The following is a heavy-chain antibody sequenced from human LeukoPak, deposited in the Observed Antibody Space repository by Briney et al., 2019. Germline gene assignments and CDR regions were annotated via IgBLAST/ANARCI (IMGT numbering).Heavy chain of an antibody. V-gene: IGHV5-51*01. D-gene: IGHD3-22*01. CDR1: GYKFTNYW. J-gene: IGHJ4*02. Sequence: GESLKISCKASGYKFTNYWIGWVRQMPGKGLEWMTIIYPGDSETRYSPSFQGQVTISADKSIGTMYLQWSSLKASDTAMYYCARSRNSINYYDSSGSTYYFDYWGQGTLVTVSS. CDR2: IYPGDSET. CDR3: ARSRNSINYYDSSGSTYYFDY.